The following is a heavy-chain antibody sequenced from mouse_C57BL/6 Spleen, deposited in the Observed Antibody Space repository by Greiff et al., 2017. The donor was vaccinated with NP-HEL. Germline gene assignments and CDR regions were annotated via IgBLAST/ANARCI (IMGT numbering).Heavy chain of an antibody. D-gene: IGHD1-1*01. J-gene: IGHJ2*01. Sequence: QVQLKQSGTELVMPGASVKLSCKASGYTFTSYWMHWVKQRPGQGLEWIGEIDPSDSYTNSNQKFKGKSTLTVDKSSSTAYMQLSSLTSEDSAVYYCARGDYGSSLDYWGQGTTLTVSS. CDR2: IDPSDSYT. V-gene: IGHV1-69*01. CDR1: GYTFTSYW. CDR3: ARGDYGSSLDY.